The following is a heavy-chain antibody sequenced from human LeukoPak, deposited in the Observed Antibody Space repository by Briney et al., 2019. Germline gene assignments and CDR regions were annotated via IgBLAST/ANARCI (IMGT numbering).Heavy chain of an antibody. Sequence: GRSLRLSCAASGFTFSSYGMHWVRQAPGKGLEWVAVISYDGSNKYYADSVKGRFTISRDNSKNTLYLQMNSLRAEDTAVYYCAKTRPLDSSSWSHGDYWGQGTLVTVSS. J-gene: IGHJ4*02. V-gene: IGHV3-30*18. CDR1: GFTFSSYG. CDR2: ISYDGSNK. D-gene: IGHD6-13*01. CDR3: AKTRPLDSSSWSHGDY.